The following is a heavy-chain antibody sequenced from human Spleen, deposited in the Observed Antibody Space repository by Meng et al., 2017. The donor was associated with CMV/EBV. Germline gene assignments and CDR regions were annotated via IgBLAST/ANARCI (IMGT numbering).Heavy chain of an antibody. CDR3: ARGFRTVAGTTEYFHH. CDR1: GNSLSSSV. CDR2: TPIFGTA. J-gene: IGHJ1*01. D-gene: IGHD6-19*01. Sequence: SVKVSCKTSGNSLSSSVINWVRQAPGQGLEWMGGTPIFGTADYAQKFQGRIMITMDESTNTAHMELSSLRSEDTAVYYCARGFRTVAGTTEYFHHWGQGTLVTVSS. V-gene: IGHV1-69*05.